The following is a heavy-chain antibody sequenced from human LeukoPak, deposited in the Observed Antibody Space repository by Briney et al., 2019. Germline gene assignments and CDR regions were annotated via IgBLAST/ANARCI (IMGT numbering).Heavy chain of an antibody. J-gene: IGHJ6*02. CDR3: ARDSPGVSGYSSSWPNYYYYYGMDV. CDR2: ISSSSSTT. D-gene: IGHD6-13*01. V-gene: IGHV3-48*01. Sequence: GGSLRLSCAASGFTFSSYSMNWVRQAPGKGLEWVSYISSSSSTTYYADSVKGRFTISRDNAKNSLYLQMNSLRAEDTAVYYCARDSPGVSGYSSSWPNYYYYYGMDVWGQGTTVTVSS. CDR1: GFTFSSYS.